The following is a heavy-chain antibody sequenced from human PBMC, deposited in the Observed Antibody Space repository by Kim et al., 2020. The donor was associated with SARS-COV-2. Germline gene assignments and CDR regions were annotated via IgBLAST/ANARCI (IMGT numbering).Heavy chain of an antibody. J-gene: IGHJ6*02. Sequence: ASVKVSCKTSGYTFNTYAIAWVRQVPGQGLEWMGRISGNSAKVSYAEQFQGRLTMTTDTSTTTGDMELTSLTSDDTAVYYCARVFPQWGGMDVWGQGTTVIVSS. V-gene: IGHV1-18*01. CDR2: ISGNSAKV. CDR1: GYTFNTYA. D-gene: IGHD6-19*01. CDR3: ARVFPQWGGMDV.